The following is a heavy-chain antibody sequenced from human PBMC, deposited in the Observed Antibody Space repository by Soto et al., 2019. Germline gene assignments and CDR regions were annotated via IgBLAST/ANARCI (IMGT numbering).Heavy chain of an antibody. J-gene: IGHJ4*02. Sequence: LRLSCEASGLTVATNSFIWVRQAPGKGLEWVSVIYSGGNSYYADSARGRFSVSRDSSKNTLYLQISSLRAGDTAMYYCATSLSPVAGRPLHNWGQGTLVTVSS. CDR2: IYSGGNS. V-gene: IGHV3-53*01. D-gene: IGHD6-19*01. CDR3: ATSLSPVAGRPLHN. CDR1: GLTVATNS.